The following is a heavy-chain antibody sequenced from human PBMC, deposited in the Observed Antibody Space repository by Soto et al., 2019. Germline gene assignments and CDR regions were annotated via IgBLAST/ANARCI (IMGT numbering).Heavy chain of an antibody. Sequence: PGGSLRLSCAASGFTFSSYDMHWVRQATGKGLEWVSAIGTAGDTYYPGSVKGRFTISRENAKNSLYLQMNSLRAEDTAVYYCARVRVTIFGYGMDVWGQGTTVTVSS. CDR1: GFTFSSYD. CDR3: ARVRVTIFGYGMDV. V-gene: IGHV3-13*01. J-gene: IGHJ6*01. CDR2: IGTAGDT. D-gene: IGHD3-3*01.